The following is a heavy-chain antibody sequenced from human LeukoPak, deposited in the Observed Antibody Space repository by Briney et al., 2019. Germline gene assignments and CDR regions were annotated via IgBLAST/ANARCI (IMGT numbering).Heavy chain of an antibody. Sequence: PSETLSLTCTVSGYSISSGYNWGWIRQPPGKGLEWIGRIYHSGKTYYNPSLKSRVTISVDMSKSQFSLRLTSVTAADTAVYYCARSMDTSGIYYGPPGYFDYWGQGSPVTVSS. CDR1: GYSISSGYN. CDR3: ARSMDTSGIYYGPPGYFDY. J-gene: IGHJ4*02. V-gene: IGHV4-38-2*02. CDR2: IYHSGKT. D-gene: IGHD3-22*01.